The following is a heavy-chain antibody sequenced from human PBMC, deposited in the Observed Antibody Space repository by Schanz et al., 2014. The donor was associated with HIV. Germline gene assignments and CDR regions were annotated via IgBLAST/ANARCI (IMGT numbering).Heavy chain of an antibody. CDR3: ARGDFGGNSVDF. J-gene: IGHJ4*01. D-gene: IGHD2-21*02. V-gene: IGHV4-34*01. Sequence: VQLQQWGAGLLKPSETLSLTCAVYGGSFRGYYWTWIRQFPHMGLEWIGKVRHTGGTNYNPSLNSRVKREGERSKNQFSLNIKDVKEEEKDMYFCARGDFGGNSVDFWGHGNLVTVSS. CDR1: GGSFRGYY. CDR2: VRHTGGT.